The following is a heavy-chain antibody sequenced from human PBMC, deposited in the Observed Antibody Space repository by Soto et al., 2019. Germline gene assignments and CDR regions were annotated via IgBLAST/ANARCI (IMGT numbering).Heavy chain of an antibody. D-gene: IGHD3-22*01. V-gene: IGHV4-59*08. J-gene: IGHJ4*02. CDR3: ARLGGYYPAFDS. CDR1: GGSISGDY. Sequence: QVQLQESGPGLVKPSETLSLTCTVSGGSISGDYWSWIRQSPGKGLEWIGYIYYTGTTKYNPSLKSRLTIAVDTSKNQFSLKLSSVTAADTAVYYCARLGGYYPAFDSWGQGTLVTVAS. CDR2: IYYTGTT.